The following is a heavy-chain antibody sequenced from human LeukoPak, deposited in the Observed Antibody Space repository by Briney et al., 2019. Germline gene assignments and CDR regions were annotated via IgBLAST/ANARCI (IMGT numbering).Heavy chain of an antibody. D-gene: IGHD3-10*01. V-gene: IGHV3-43*01. Sequence: GGSLRLSCAASGSTFDDYTMHRVRHAPGKGLEWVSLISWDGGSTYYADSVKGRFTISRDNSKNSPYLQMNSLRTEDTALYYCAKDDYGSGRLDYWGQGTLVTVSS. CDR2: ISWDGGST. CDR3: AKDDYGSGRLDY. J-gene: IGHJ4*02. CDR1: GSTFDDYT.